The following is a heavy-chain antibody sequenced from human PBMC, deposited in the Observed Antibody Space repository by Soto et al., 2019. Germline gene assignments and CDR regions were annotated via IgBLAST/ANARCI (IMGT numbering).Heavy chain of an antibody. V-gene: IGHV1-69*01. Sequence: QVQLVQSGAEVKKPGSSVKVSCKASGGTFSSYAISWVRQAPGQGLEWMGGIIPIFGTANYAQKFQGRVTITADESTSTAYMELSSLRSEDTAVYYCARDPGVGTVTNQNWFDPWGQGTLVTVSS. J-gene: IGHJ5*02. D-gene: IGHD4-4*01. CDR1: GGTFSSYA. CDR3: ARDPGVGTVTNQNWFDP. CDR2: IIPIFGTA.